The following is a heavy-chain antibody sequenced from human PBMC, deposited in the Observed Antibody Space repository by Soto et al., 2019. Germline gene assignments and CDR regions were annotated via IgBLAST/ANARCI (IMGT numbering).Heavy chain of an antibody. J-gene: IGHJ4*02. CDR2: ISTYNGDT. V-gene: IGHV1-18*01. Sequence: ASVRVSCKASGYSFTTYGVTWVRQAPGQGLEWMGWISTYNGDTRVAQQHQGRVTLTTDTSTNAAHMELRSLRSDDTAIYYCAITQGRSTRSVYWCQGTLLTVST. D-gene: IGHD2-8*01. CDR3: AITQGRSTRSVY. CDR1: GYSFTTYG.